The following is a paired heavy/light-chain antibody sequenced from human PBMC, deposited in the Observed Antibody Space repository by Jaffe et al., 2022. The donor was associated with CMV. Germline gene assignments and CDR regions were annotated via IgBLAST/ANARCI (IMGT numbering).Heavy chain of an antibody. CDR3: ARGLGSEITMIVVVKGGDAFDI. V-gene: IGHV4-34*01. CDR1: GGSFSGYY. J-gene: IGHJ3*02. CDR2: INHSGST. D-gene: IGHD3-22*01. Sequence: QVQLQQWGAGLLKPSETLSLTCAVYGGSFSGYYWSWIRQPPGKGLEWIGEINHSGSTNYNPSLKSRVTISVDTSKNQFSLKLSSVTAADTAVYYCARGLGSEITMIVVVKGGDAFDIWGQGTMVTVSS.
Light chain of an antibody. J-gene: IGLJ2*01. CDR2: GKN. Sequence: SSELTQDPAVSVALGQTVRITCQGDSLRSYYASWYQQKPGQAPVLVIYGKNNRPSGIPDRFSGSSSGNTASLTITGAQAEDEADYYCNSRDSSGKVVFGGGTKLTVL. V-gene: IGLV3-19*01. CDR1: SLRSYY. CDR3: NSRDSSGKVV.